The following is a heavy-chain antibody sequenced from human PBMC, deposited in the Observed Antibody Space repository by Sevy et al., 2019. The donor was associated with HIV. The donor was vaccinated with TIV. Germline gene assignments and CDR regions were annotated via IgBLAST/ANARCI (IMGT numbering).Heavy chain of an antibody. Sequence: GGSLRLSCAASGFTFSSYAMSWVRQAPGKGLEWVSAIRGSGGSTYYADSVKGRFTISRDNSKNTLYLQMNSLRAEDTAVYYCASRGYSEAAFDIWGQGTMVTVSS. J-gene: IGHJ3*02. CDR1: GFTFSSYA. CDR3: ASRGYSEAAFDI. CDR2: IRGSGGST. V-gene: IGHV3-23*01. D-gene: IGHD5-12*01.